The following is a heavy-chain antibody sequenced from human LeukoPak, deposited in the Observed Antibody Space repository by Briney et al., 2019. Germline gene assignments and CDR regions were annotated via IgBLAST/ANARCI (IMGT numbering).Heavy chain of an antibody. V-gene: IGHV3-30-3*01. J-gene: IGHJ4*02. CDR1: GFTFSSYA. CDR3: ARDGGTGIAAAILPDY. Sequence: GGSLRLSCAASGFTFSSYAMHWVRQAPGKGLEWVAVISYDGSNKYYADSVKGRFTISRDNSKNTLYLQMNSLRAEDTAVYYCARDGGTGIAAAILPDYWGQGTLVTVSS. CDR2: ISYDGSNK. D-gene: IGHD6-13*01.